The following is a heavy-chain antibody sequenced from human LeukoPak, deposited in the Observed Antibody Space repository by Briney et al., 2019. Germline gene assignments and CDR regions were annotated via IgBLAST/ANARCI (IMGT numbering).Heavy chain of an antibody. V-gene: IGHV3-66*03. J-gene: IGHJ5*02. CDR3: ARDRAANQDWVEFDP. CDR2: IRDSGEA. D-gene: IGHD3/OR15-3a*01. Sequence: GGSLRLSCAVSGFRVSDYHMSWVRQAPGKGLEWVGLIRDSGEAFYADFARGRFAISRDESENTLYLQMNSLRVEDTAVYFCARDRAANQDWVEFDPWGQGTPVIVSS. CDR1: GFRVSDYH.